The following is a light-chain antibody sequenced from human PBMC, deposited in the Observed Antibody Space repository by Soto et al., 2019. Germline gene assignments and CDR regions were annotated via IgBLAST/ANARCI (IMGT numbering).Light chain of an antibody. V-gene: IGKV2-30*02. CDR2: KVS. CDR1: QSLVHSDGNTY. Sequence: DVVVTQSPLSLPVTPGQAASISCRSSQSLVHSDGNTYLSWFHQRTGQSPRRLIYKVSNRDSGVPDRFSGSGSGTDFTLKISRVEAEDVGVYYCMQGSHWPPITFGQGTRLEIK. J-gene: IGKJ5*01. CDR3: MQGSHWPPIT.